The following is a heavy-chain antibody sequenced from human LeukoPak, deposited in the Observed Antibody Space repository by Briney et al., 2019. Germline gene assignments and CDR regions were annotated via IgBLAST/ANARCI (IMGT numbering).Heavy chain of an antibody. CDR2: TSYDESEK. J-gene: IGHJ6*03. CDR3: ARSVGATRDYYYMGV. D-gene: IGHD1-26*01. CDR1: GFTFSSYD. V-gene: IGHV3-33*05. Sequence: GGSLRLSCAASGFTFSSYDMHWVRQAPGKGLEWVAITSYDESEKYYVDSVKGRFTISRDNSKNTLYLQMNSLRVEDTAVYYCARSVGATRDYYYMGVWGKGTTVTVSS.